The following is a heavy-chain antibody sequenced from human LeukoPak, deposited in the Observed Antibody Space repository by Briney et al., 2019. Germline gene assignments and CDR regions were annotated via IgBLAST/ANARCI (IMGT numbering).Heavy chain of an antibody. J-gene: IGHJ5*02. D-gene: IGHD6-19*01. Sequence: PGGSLRLSCAASGFTFSSYEMNWVRQAPGKGLEWVSGISWNSGSIGYADSVKGRFTISRDNAKNSLYLQMNSLRAEDTALYYCAKAFRSGWSWFDPWGQGTLVTVSS. CDR1: GFTFSSYE. V-gene: IGHV3-9*01. CDR3: AKAFRSGWSWFDP. CDR2: ISWNSGSI.